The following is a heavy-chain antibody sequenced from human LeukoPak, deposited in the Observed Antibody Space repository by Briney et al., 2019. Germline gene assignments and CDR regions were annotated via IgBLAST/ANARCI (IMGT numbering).Heavy chain of an antibody. CDR3: ARGCGGGSCYLSDY. V-gene: IGHV3-21*01. CDR2: ISRSSSYI. Sequence: GGSLRLSCATSGFTFSSYNMNWVRQAPGKGLEWVSSISRSSSYIYYADPVKGRFTISRDNAKNSLYLQMNSLRAEDTAVYYFARGCGGGSCYLSDYWGQGTLVTVSS. CDR1: GFTFSSYN. J-gene: IGHJ4*02. D-gene: IGHD2-15*01.